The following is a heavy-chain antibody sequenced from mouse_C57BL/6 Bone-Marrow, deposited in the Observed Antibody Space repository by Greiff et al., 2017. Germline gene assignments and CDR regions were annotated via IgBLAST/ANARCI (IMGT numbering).Heavy chain of an antibody. CDR3: AREGITLEAY. CDR1: GYTFTSYW. J-gene: IGHJ3*01. V-gene: IGHV1-64*01. Sequence: QVQLQQPGAELVKPGASVKLSCKASGYTFTSYWMHWVKQRPGQGLEWIGMIHPNSGSTNYNEKFKSKATLTVDKSSSTAYMQLSSLTAEDSAVYYCAREGITLEAYWGQGTLVTVSA. D-gene: IGHD1-1*02. CDR2: IHPNSGST.